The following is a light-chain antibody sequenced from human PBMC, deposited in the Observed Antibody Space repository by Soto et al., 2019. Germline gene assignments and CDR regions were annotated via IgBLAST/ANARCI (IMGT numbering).Light chain of an antibody. CDR3: QQSDKSPWT. CDR1: QIVSSSF. V-gene: IGKV3-20*01. CDR2: GAS. J-gene: IGKJ1*01. Sequence: EVVLTQSPGTLSLSPGERATLSCRARQIVSSSFLAWYQQKPGQAPRLLIHGASIRAAGIPDRCSGSGSGTDFKITIHRLEPDNCAVSFGQQSDKSPWTFGQGTKVDI.